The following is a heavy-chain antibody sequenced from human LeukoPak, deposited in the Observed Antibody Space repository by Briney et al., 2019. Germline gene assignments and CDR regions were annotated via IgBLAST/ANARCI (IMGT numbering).Heavy chain of an antibody. J-gene: IGHJ5*02. CDR1: GRLLTDYY. CDR2: INHSGYT. V-gene: IGHV4-34*01. Sequence: SETLSLTCAVEGRLLTDYYWSWIRRPPGKGLEWIGEINHSGYTNYNPSLKSRVSVSVDTSKNQFSLKLSSVTAADTAVYYCARSPYTGYPNPWGQGTLVTVSS. CDR3: ARSPYTGYPNP. D-gene: IGHD5-12*01.